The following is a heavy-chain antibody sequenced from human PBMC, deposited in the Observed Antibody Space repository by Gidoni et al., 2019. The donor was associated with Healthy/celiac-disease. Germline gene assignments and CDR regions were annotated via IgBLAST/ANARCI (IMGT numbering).Heavy chain of an antibody. CDR2: LYPSGGST. V-gene: IGHV1-46*01. D-gene: IGHD5-12*01. CDR1: GYTFTSYY. J-gene: IGHJ4*02. Sequence: QVQLVHSGAEVKKPGASVKVSCKESGYTFTSYYMHWVRQAPGQGLEWMGILYPSGGSTSYAQKFQGRVTMTRDTSTSTVYMELSSLRSEDTAVYYCARVPSGGGYNSTGDYWGQGTLVTVSS. CDR3: ARVPSGGGYNSTGDY.